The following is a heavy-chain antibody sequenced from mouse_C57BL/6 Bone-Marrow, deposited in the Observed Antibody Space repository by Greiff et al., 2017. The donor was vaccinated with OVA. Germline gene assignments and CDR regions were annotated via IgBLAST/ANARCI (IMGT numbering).Heavy chain of an antibody. V-gene: IGHV6-3*01. D-gene: IGHD3-2*01. CDR3: TKTRQRGFAY. J-gene: IGHJ3*01. CDR2: IRLKSDNYAT. Sequence: EVKLQESGGGLVQPGGSMKLSCVASGFTFSNYWMNWVRQSPEQGLEWVAQIRLKSDNYATHYAESVKGRFTISRDDSKSSVYLQMNNLRAEDTGIYYCTKTRQRGFAYWGQGTLVTVSA. CDR1: GFTFSNYW.